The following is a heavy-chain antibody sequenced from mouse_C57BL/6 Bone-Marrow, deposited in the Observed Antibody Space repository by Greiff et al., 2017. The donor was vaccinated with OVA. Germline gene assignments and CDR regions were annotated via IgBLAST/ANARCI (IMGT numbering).Heavy chain of an antibody. CDR3: ARAAYCSNRGEFAY. J-gene: IGHJ3*01. V-gene: IGHV1-81*01. Sequence: QVQLQQSGAELARPGASVKLSCKASGYTFTSYGISWVKQRTGQGLEWIGEIYPRSGNTYYNDKFKGKATLTADKSASTAYMWLRSLTSEDSAVDCCARAAYCSNRGEFAYWGQGTLVTVSA. CDR1: GYTFTSYG. D-gene: IGHD2-5*01. CDR2: IYPRSGNT.